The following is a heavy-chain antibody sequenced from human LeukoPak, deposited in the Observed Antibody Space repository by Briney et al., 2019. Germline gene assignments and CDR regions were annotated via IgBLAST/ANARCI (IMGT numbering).Heavy chain of an antibody. J-gene: IGHJ4*02. CDR3: AKGGPAMVTGDY. D-gene: IGHD5-18*01. V-gene: IGHV3-43*02. CDR2: ISGDGGST. Sequence: GESLRLSCAASGFTFDDYAMHWVRQAPGKGLEWVSLISGDGGSTYYADSVKGRFTISRDNSKNSLYLQMNSLRTEDSALYYCAKGGPAMVTGDYWGQGTLVTVSS. CDR1: GFTFDDYA.